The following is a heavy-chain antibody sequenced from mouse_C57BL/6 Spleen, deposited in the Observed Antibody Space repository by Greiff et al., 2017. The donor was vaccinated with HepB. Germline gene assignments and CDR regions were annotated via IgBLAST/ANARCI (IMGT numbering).Heavy chain of an antibody. CDR3: AREVAVVATGYFDY. Sequence: QVQLKQSGAELVRPGTSVKVSCKASGYAFTNYLIEWVKQRPGQGLEWIGVINPGSGGTNYNEKFKGKATLTADKYSSTDYMQLSSLTSEDSAVYFCAREVAVVATGYFDYWGQGTTLTVSS. CDR2: INPGSGGT. CDR1: GYAFTNYL. J-gene: IGHJ2*01. D-gene: IGHD1-1*01. V-gene: IGHV1-54*01.